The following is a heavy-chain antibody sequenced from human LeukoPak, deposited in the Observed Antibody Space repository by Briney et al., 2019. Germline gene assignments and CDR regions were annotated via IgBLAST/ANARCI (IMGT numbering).Heavy chain of an antibody. J-gene: IGHJ3*02. CDR2: ISSSSSYI. V-gene: IGHV3-21*01. CDR3: AGSWSPYDAFDI. Sequence: GGSLRLSCAASGFTFSSYSTNWVRQAPGKGLEWVSSISSSSSYIYYADSVKGRFTISRDNAKNSLYLQMNSLRAEDTAVYYCAGSWSPYDAFDIWGQGTMVSVSS. D-gene: IGHD6-13*01. CDR1: GFTFSSYS.